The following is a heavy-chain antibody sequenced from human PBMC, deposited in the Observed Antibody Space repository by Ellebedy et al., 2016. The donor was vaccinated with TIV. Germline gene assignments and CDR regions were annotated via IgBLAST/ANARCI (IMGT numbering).Heavy chain of an antibody. CDR1: GYTFTDYY. V-gene: IGHV1-2*02. CDR3: TRDLTKIVSGDY. CDR2: IHPNSGDT. D-gene: IGHD5/OR15-5a*01. J-gene: IGHJ4*02. Sequence: AASVKVSCTTSGYTFTDYYIHWVRQAPGQGLEWMAWIHPNSGDTDYAQKFQGRVTVTRDTSTSTAFLELSRLRSDDTAVYYCTRDLTKIVSGDYWGQGTLVTVSS.